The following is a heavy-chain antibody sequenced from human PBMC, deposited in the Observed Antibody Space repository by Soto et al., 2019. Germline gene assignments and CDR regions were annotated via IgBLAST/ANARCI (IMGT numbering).Heavy chain of an antibody. D-gene: IGHD3-10*01. J-gene: IGHJ6*02. CDR2: ISAYNANT. Sequence: QVQLVQSGAEVKKPGASVKVSCKASGYTFTNYGITWVRQAPGQGLEWLGWISAYNANTNYAQKLQARVTMTTDTSTTTAYMELRILRSDDTAVHYCASSYYGSGTPYNYGMDVWGQGTTVTVSS. CDR1: GYTFTNYG. CDR3: ASSYYGSGTPYNYGMDV. V-gene: IGHV1-18*01.